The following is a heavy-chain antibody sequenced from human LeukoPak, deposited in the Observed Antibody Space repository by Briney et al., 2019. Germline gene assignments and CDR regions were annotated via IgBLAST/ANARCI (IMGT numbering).Heavy chain of an antibody. CDR3: ARGVDYGDYADY. D-gene: IGHD4-17*01. Sequence: ASVKVSCKASGYTFTSYDINWVRQATGQGLEWMRWMNPNSGNTGYAQKLQGRVTTTRNTSISTAYMELSSLRSEDTAVYYCARGVDYGDYADYWGQGTLVTVSS. CDR1: GYTFTSYD. CDR2: MNPNSGNT. V-gene: IGHV1-8*01. J-gene: IGHJ4*02.